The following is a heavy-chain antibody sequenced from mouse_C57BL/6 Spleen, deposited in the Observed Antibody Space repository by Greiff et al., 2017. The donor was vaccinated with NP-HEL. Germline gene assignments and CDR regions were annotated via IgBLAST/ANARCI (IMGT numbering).Heavy chain of an antibody. D-gene: IGHD1-1*01. CDR2: IDPNSGGT. CDR3: ARDYGNSYDYFDY. Sequence: QVQLQQPGAELVKPGASVKLSCKASGYTFTSYWMHWVKQRPGRGLEWIGRIDPNSGGTKYNEKFKSKATLTVDKPSSTAYMQISSLTSEDSAVYCCARDYGNSYDYFDYWGQGTTLTVSS. V-gene: IGHV1-72*01. J-gene: IGHJ2*01. CDR1: GYTFTSYW.